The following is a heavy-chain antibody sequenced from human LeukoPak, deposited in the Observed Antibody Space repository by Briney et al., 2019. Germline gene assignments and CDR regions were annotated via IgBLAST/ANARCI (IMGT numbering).Heavy chain of an antibody. J-gene: IGHJ4*02. CDR1: GGSISSYY. Sequence: SETLSLTFTVSGGSISSYYWSWIRQPPGKGLEWIGYIYYSGSTNYNPSLKSRVTISVDTSKNQFSLKLSSVTAADTAVYYCARAGTQTRNFDYWGQGTLVTVSS. CDR3: ARAGTQTRNFDY. D-gene: IGHD1-1*01. CDR2: IYYSGST. V-gene: IGHV4-59*01.